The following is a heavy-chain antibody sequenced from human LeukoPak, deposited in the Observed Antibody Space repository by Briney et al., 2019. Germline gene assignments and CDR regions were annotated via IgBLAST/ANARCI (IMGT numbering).Heavy chain of an antibody. J-gene: IGHJ4*02. D-gene: IGHD2-2*01. CDR2: ISWNSGSI. CDR3: AKDNGGSSRAPLFDY. CDR1: GFTFSSYW. V-gene: IGHV3-9*01. Sequence: GGSLRLSCAASGFTFSSYWMHWVRQAPGKGLEWVSGISWNSGSIGYADSVKGRFTISRDNAKNSLYLQMNSLRAEDTALYYCAKDNGGSSRAPLFDYWGQGTLVTVSS.